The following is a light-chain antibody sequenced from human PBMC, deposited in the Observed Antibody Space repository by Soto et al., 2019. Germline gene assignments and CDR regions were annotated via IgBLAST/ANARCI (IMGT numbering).Light chain of an antibody. CDR2: RND. V-gene: IGLV1-47*01. CDR1: SFNVGRHY. J-gene: IGLJ1*01. CDR3: ETWDDTVNGPV. Sequence: QSVLAQPPSASGTPGQSVTITCSGSSFNVGRHYVFWYQQFPGTAPKFLISRNDQRPSGVPDRFSGSKSGTSASLVISGLRSEDEADYYCETWDDTVNGPVFGAGTKLTVL.